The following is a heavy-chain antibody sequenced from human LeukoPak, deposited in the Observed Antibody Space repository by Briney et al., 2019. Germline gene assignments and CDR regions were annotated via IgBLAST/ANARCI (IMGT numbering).Heavy chain of an antibody. CDR1: GYTFTSYY. J-gene: IGHJ4*02. D-gene: IGHD4-17*01. CDR2: INPSGGST. Sequence: GASVKVSCKASGYTFTSYYMHWVRQAPGQGLEWTGIINPSGGSTSYAQKFQGRVTMTRDTSTSTVYMELRSLRSEDTAVYYCATVGYLTVTRPIHYWGQGTLVTVSS. V-gene: IGHV1-46*01. CDR3: ATVGYLTVTRPIHY.